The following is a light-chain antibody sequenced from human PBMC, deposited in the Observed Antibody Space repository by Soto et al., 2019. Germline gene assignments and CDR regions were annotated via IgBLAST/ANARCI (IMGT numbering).Light chain of an antibody. CDR3: QQYNNWPPLT. J-gene: IGKJ4*01. Sequence: EIVMTQSPATLSVSPGERATLSCRASQSVSSNLAWYKQKPGQAPRLLIYGASTRATGIPARFSGSGSDTEFTLTISSLQSEDVAVYYCQQYNNWPPLTFGGGTKVEIK. CDR2: GAS. CDR1: QSVSSN. V-gene: IGKV3-15*01.